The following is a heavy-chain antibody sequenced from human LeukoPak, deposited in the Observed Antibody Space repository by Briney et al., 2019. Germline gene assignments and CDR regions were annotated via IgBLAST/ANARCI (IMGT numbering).Heavy chain of an antibody. CDR1: GFTFSSYS. D-gene: IGHD5-18*01. Sequence: PGGSLRLSCAASGFTFSSYSMNWVRQAPGKGLEWVSSISSSSSYIYYADSVKGRFTIFRDNAKNSLHLQMNSLRAEDTAVYYCAREVDTAMVLYYFDYWGQGTLVTVSS. J-gene: IGHJ4*02. CDR3: AREVDTAMVLYYFDY. CDR2: ISSSSSYI. V-gene: IGHV3-21*01.